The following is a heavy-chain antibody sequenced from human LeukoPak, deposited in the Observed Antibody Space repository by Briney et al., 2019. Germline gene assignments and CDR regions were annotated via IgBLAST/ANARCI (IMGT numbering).Heavy chain of an antibody. J-gene: IGHJ4*02. CDR1: GGTFSSYA. Sequence: SVKVSCKASGGTFSSYAISWVRQAPGQGLEWMGGIIPIFGTANYARKFQGRVTITADKSTSTAYMELSRLRPDDTAVYYCARDLRRQQLTSGTFWGQGTLVTVSS. CDR3: ARDLRRQQLTSGTF. V-gene: IGHV1-69*06. CDR2: IIPIFGTA. D-gene: IGHD6-13*01.